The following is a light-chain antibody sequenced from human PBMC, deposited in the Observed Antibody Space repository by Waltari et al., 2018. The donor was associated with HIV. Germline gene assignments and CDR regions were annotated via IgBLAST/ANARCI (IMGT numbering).Light chain of an antibody. CDR1: QSVDSSF. J-gene: IGKJ1*01. CDR2: GAS. CDR3: QQSGSSPWT. Sequence: EIVLTQSPGTLSLSPGERATLSCRASQSVDSSFLAWYQQKPGQAPRLLIYGASSRATGIPDRFSASGSGTDFTLTIRGLEPEDFALYYCQQSGSSPWTFGQGTKVEIK. V-gene: IGKV3-20*01.